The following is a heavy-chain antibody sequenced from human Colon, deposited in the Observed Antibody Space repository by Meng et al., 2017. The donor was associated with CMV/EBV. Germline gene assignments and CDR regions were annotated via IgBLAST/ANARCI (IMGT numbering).Heavy chain of an antibody. J-gene: IGHJ1*01. V-gene: IGHV1-2*02. CDR2: IYVKSGDT. CDR1: GYTFTGYY. CDR3: ARVIVTGRADFRH. Sequence: ASVKVSCKASGYTFTGYYMHWMRQAPGQGLEWMGWIYVKSGDTEYAQKFQGRVTMTRDTSISTVYMELSRLRSDDTAVYYCARVIVTGRADFRHWGQGTLVTVSS. D-gene: IGHD1-1*01.